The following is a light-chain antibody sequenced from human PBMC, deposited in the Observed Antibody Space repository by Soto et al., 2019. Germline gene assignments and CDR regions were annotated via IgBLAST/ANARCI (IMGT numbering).Light chain of an antibody. Sequence: QSVLTQPASVSGSPGQSITISCTGTSSDVGAYNFVSWYQQYPGKAPKLLIYEVNYRPSGVSDRFSGSKYGTTASLTISGLQAEDEADYYCSSYTTTKNCVFGTGTKLTVL. CDR3: SSYTTTKNCV. CDR2: EVN. V-gene: IGLV2-14*01. CDR1: SSDVGAYNF. J-gene: IGLJ1*01.